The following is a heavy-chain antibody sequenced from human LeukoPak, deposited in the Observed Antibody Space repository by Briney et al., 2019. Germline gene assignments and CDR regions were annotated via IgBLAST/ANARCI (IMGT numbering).Heavy chain of an antibody. CDR2: ISWNSGSI. Sequence: PGGSLRLSCAASGFTFDDYAMHWVRQAPGKGLEWVSGISWNSGSIGYADSVKGRFTISRDNAKNSLYLQMNSLRAEDTAVYYCAKDRGLEGFYGDYVRWGQGTLVTVSS. V-gene: IGHV3-9*01. D-gene: IGHD4-17*01. J-gene: IGHJ4*02. CDR1: GFTFDDYA. CDR3: AKDRGLEGFYGDYVR.